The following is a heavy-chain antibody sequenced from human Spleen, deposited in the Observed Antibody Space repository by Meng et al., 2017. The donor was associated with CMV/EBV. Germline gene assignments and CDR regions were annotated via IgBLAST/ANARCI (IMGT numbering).Heavy chain of an antibody. J-gene: IGHJ5*02. CDR1: GGFISSDSWY. V-gene: IGHV4-61*02. CDR3: AREILTGYLGWFDP. D-gene: IGHD3-9*01. CDR2: IYTSGST. Sequence: LPEAGPGLVKPSRTLSLPCSASGGFISSDSWYWRGSRQPGGKGLEWIGRIYTSGSTNYNPSLKSRVTISVDTSKNQFSLKLSSVTAADTAVYYCAREILTGYLGWFDPWGQGTLVTVSS.